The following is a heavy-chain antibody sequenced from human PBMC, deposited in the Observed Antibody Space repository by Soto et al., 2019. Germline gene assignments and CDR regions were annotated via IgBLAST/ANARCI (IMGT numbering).Heavy chain of an antibody. V-gene: IGHV3-30*18. CDR1: GFTFSSYG. CDR3: AKDLSTDYYYGMDV. J-gene: IGHJ6*02. Sequence: GESLKISCAASGFTFSSYGMHWVRQAPGKGLEWVAVISYDGSNKYYADSVKGRFTISRDNSKNTLYLQMNSLRAEDTAVYYCAKDLSTDYYYGMDVWGQGTTVTVSS. CDR2: ISYDGSNK. D-gene: IGHD4-17*01.